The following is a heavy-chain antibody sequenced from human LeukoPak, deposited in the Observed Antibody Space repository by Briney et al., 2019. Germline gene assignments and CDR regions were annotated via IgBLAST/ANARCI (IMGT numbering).Heavy chain of an antibody. CDR3: ARGLVDDYYYGMDV. V-gene: IGHV4-61*01. D-gene: IGHD2-15*01. Sequence: SETLSLTCTVSGASVSSDNYYWSWIRQPPGKGLEWIGHLHYSGSTNYNPSLKSRVTISVDTSKNQFSLKLSSVTAADTAVYYCARGLVDDYYYGMDVWGQGTTVTVSS. CDR2: LHYSGST. J-gene: IGHJ6*02. CDR1: GASVSSDNYY.